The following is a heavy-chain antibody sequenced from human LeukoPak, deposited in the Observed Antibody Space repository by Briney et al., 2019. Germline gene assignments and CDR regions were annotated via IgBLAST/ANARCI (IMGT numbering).Heavy chain of an antibody. CDR2: INHSGST. Sequence: SETLSLTCAVYGGSFSGYYWSWIRQPPGKGLEWIGEINHSGSTNYNPSLKSRVTISVDTSKNQFSLKLSSVTAADTAVYYCASRIAVTPGNFDYWGQGTLVTVSS. V-gene: IGHV4-34*01. CDR1: GGSFSGYY. D-gene: IGHD6-19*01. CDR3: ASRIAVTPGNFDY. J-gene: IGHJ4*02.